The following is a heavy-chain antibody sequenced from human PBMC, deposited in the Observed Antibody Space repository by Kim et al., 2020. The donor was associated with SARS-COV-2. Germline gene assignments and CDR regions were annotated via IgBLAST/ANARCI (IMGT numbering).Heavy chain of an antibody. D-gene: IGHD2-21*01. V-gene: IGHV4-31*03. CDR3: ASGQKRLWWFGNILAPNWCDS. J-gene: IGHJ5*01. Sequence: SETLSLTCSVSGAFVTSPNYVWNWIRQHPGKGPEWVGYIYYGGSTNYNPSLKSRTSMSIDTSRNQFSLKLNSVTAADTAVYFCASGQKRLWWFGNILAPNWCDSWGPGTLVTVSS. CDR2: IYYGGST. CDR1: GAFVTSPNYV.